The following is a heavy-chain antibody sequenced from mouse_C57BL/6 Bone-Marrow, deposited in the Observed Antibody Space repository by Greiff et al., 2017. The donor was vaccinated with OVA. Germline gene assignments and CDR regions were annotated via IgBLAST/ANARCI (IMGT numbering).Heavy chain of an antibody. Sequence: EVHLVASGGGLVQPGASLRLSCAASGFTFTDYYMSWVRQPPGKAPEWLALIRNKANGYTTEYTASVKGRFTISRDNSQNILYLQMNTLRAEDSATYYGVKAHYGNYVGAMDYWGQGTSVTVSS. V-gene: IGHV7-4*01. J-gene: IGHJ4*01. CDR2: IRNKANGYTT. CDR3: VKAHYGNYVGAMDY. D-gene: IGHD2-1*01. CDR1: GFTFTDYY.